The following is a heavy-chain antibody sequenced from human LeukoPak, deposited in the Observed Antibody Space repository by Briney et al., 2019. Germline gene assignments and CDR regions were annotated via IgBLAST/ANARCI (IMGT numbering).Heavy chain of an antibody. J-gene: IGHJ4*02. D-gene: IGHD7-27*01. V-gene: IGHV4-30-4*01. Sequence: SETLSLTCTVSGGSIGSGDCFWSWIRQPPGKGLEWIGFIYYSGSTYYNPSLRSRVTISVDTSKNLFSLKLSSVTAADTAVYYCARASTGDRPRRYFNSWGQGTLVTVSS. CDR1: GGSIGSGDCF. CDR2: IYYSGST. CDR3: ARASTGDRPRRYFNS.